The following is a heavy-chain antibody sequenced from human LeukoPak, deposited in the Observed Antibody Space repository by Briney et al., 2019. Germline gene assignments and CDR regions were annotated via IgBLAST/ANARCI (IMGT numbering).Heavy chain of an antibody. Sequence: PSETLSLTCAVHGGSFSGYYWSWIRQPPGKGLEWIGYIYYSGSTYYNPSLKSRVTISVDTSKNQFSLKLSSVTAADTAVYYCARGYCSSTSCPLDWFDPWGQGTLVTVSS. CDR1: GGSFSGYY. V-gene: IGHV4-30-4*01. D-gene: IGHD2-2*01. J-gene: IGHJ5*02. CDR3: ARGYCSSTSCPLDWFDP. CDR2: IYYSGST.